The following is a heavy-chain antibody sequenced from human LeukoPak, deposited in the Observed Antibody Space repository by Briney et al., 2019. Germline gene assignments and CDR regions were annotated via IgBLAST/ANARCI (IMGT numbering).Heavy chain of an antibody. V-gene: IGHV3-53*01. Sequence: PGGSLRLSCAASGFTVSSNYMSWVRQAPGKGLEWVSVIYSGGSTYYADSVKGRFTISRDNSKNTLYLQTNSLRADDTAVYYCARGMLRGPFPHDYWGQGTLVTVSS. CDR3: ARGMLRGPFPHDY. CDR1: GFTVSSNY. CDR2: IYSGGST. D-gene: IGHD3-10*01. J-gene: IGHJ4*02.